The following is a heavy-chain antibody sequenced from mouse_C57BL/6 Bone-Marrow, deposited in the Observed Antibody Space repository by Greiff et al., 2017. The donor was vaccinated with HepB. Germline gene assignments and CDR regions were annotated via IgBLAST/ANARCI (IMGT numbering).Heavy chain of an antibody. J-gene: IGHJ2*01. V-gene: IGHV1-64*01. CDR1: GYTFTSYW. CDR3: ARKGITTYYFDY. Sequence: LKQPGAELVKPGASVKLSCKASGYTFTSYWMHWVKQRPGQGLELIGMIHPNSGSTNYNEKFKSKATLTVDKSSSTAYMQLSSLTSEDSAVYYCARKGITTYYFDYWGQGTTLTVSS. CDR2: IHPNSGST. D-gene: IGHD1-1*01.